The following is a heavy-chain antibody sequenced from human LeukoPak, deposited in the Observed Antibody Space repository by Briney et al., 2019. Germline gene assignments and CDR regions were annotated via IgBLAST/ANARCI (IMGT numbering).Heavy chain of an antibody. Sequence: GGSLRLSCAASGFTFSSYDMHWVRQAPGKGLEWVSAISSSGGDTYYADSVKGRFTMSRDMAKDTLYLQMNSLRAEDTAVYYCAKDLKAVLFAYFDYWGQGTLVTVSS. D-gene: IGHD3-16*01. CDR1: GFTFSSYD. V-gene: IGHV3-23*01. J-gene: IGHJ4*02. CDR2: ISSSGGDT. CDR3: AKDLKAVLFAYFDY.